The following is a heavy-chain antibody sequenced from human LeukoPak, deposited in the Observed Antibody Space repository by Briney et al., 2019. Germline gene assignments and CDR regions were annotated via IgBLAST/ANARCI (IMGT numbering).Heavy chain of an antibody. Sequence: GASVKVSCKASGYTFTSYGISWVRQAPGQGLEWMGWISAYNGNTNYAQKLQGRVTMTTDTSTSTAYMELRSLRSDDTAVYYCARAAVVNQWLVPYYYYYYMDVWGKGTTVTVSS. CDR3: ARAAVVNQWLVPYYYYYYMDV. CDR1: GYTFTSYG. V-gene: IGHV1-18*01. CDR2: ISAYNGNT. D-gene: IGHD6-19*01. J-gene: IGHJ6*03.